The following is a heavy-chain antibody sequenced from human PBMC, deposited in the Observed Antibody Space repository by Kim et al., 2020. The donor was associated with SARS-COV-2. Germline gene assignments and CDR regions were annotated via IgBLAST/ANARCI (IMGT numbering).Heavy chain of an antibody. CDR2: ISYDGSNK. CDR3: AKEVGYDSSGLDY. CDR1: GSTFSSYG. J-gene: IGHJ4*02. Sequence: GGSLRLSCAASGSTFSSYGMHWVRQAPGKGLEWVAVISYDGSNKYYADSVKGRFTISRDNSKNTLYLQMNSLRAEDTAVYYCAKEVGYDSSGLDYWGQGTLVTVSS. D-gene: IGHD3-22*01. V-gene: IGHV3-30*18.